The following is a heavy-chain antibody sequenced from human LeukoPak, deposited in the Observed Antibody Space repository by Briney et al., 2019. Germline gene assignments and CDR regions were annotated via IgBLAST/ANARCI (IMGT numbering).Heavy chain of an antibody. CDR3: ARLHIVVVPAAIDY. J-gene: IGHJ4*02. V-gene: IGHV4-61*02. CDR1: GGSISSGSYY. CDR2: IYTSGST. D-gene: IGHD2-2*01. Sequence: SETLSLTCTVSGGSISSGSYYWSWIRQPAGKGLEWIGRIYTSGSTNYNPSLKSRVTISVDTSKNQFSLKLSSVTAADTAVYYCARLHIVVVPAAIDYWGQGTLVTVSS.